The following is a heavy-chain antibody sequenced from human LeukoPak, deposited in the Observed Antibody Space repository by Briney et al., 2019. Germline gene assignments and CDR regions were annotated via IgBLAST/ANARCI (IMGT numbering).Heavy chain of an antibody. J-gene: IGHJ4*02. CDR3: ASAATSGTYNFDS. CDR1: GGSFSDYH. D-gene: IGHD1-26*01. CDR2: INHSGST. Sequence: PSETLSLTCAVYGGSFSDYHWSWIRQPPGKGLEWIGEINHSGSTNYKPSLKSRVTISVDTSKNQFSLRLTSVTAADTAVYYCASAATSGTYNFDSWGQGTLVTVSS. V-gene: IGHV4-34*01.